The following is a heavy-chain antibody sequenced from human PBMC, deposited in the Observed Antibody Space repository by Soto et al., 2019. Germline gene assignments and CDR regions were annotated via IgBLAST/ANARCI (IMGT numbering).Heavy chain of an antibody. D-gene: IGHD2-8*01. V-gene: IGHV5-51*07. Sequence: EVQLVQSGAEVKKPGESLQISCKGSGYSFTSYWIGWVHQMPGKGLEWMGIIYPGDSDTRYSPSFQGQVTISADKSISTAYLQWSSLKASDTAMYYCARGVCTNGVCYEGPPSDPPPNWFDPWGQGTLVTVSS. CDR3: ARGVCTNGVCYEGPPSDPPPNWFDP. J-gene: IGHJ5*02. CDR2: IYPGDSDT. CDR1: GYSFTSYW.